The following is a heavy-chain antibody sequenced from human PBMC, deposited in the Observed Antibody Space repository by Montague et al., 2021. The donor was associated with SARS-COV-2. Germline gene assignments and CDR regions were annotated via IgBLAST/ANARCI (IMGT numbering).Heavy chain of an antibody. J-gene: IGHJ4*02. D-gene: IGHD2-8*02. CDR3: ARIGGWSGGD. CDR1: GDSISSTDHY. CDR2: IFYSGST. V-gene: IGHV4-39*01. Sequence: SETLSLTCTVSGDSISSTDHYWAWMRQPPGKGLEWIASIFYSGSTYYNPSLKSRVTISVDTSKNLFSLQLNSVTPADTSVYYCARIGGWSGGDWGQGTLVTVSS.